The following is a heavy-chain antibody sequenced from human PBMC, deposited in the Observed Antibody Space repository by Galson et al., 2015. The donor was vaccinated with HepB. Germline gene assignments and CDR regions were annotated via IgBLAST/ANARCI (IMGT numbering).Heavy chain of an antibody. CDR1: GLTVSTSS. Sequence: SLRLSCAAFGLTVSTSSMHWIRHAPAKGLGCVALISFAGDKKHYTDSVKGRFIISRDNSKNTLYLEMNSLTTDDTAVYYCAREGSAKKLDYWGQGALVSVSS. D-gene: IGHD1-26*01. J-gene: IGHJ4*02. V-gene: IGHV3-30-3*01. CDR2: ISFAGDKK. CDR3: AREGSAKKLDY.